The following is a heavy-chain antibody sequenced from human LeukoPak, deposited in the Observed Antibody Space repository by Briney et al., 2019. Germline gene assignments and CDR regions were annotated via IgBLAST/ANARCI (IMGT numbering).Heavy chain of an antibody. V-gene: IGHV3-23*01. CDR1: GFIFSSYA. CDR3: AKDWYDH. J-gene: IGHJ5*02. Sequence: PGGSLRLSCAASGFIFSSYAMIWVRQAPGKGLEWVSVIGGSGSGTHYANSVKGRFTISRDNSKNTLYLQMNILSAEDTAVYYCAKDWYDHWGQGTLVTVSS. CDR2: IGGSGSGT.